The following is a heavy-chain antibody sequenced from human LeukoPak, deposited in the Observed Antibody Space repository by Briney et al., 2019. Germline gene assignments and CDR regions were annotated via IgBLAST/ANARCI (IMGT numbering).Heavy chain of an antibody. Sequence: GASVKVSCKASGYTFTSYGISWVRQAPGQGLEWMGWISAYNGNTNYAQKLQGRVTMTTDTSTSTAYMELRSLRSDDTAVYYCATAPGSTADYYYYMDVWGKGTTVTISS. D-gene: IGHD2-2*01. CDR1: GYTFTSYG. CDR2: ISAYNGNT. CDR3: ATAPGSTADYYYYMDV. V-gene: IGHV1-18*01. J-gene: IGHJ6*03.